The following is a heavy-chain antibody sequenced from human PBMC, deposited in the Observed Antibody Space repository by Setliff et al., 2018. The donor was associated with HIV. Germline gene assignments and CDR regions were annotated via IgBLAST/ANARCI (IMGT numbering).Heavy chain of an antibody. CDR3: ARGYSIALGWFDP. CDR2: INAGNGNT. D-gene: IGHD6-13*01. Sequence: GASVKVSCKTSGYTFNAFYMHWVRQAPGQRLEWMGWINAGNGNTKYSPKFQGRVTITRDTSASTAYMELSSLRSEDTAVYYCARGYSIALGWFDPWGQGTLVTVSS. J-gene: IGHJ5*02. CDR1: GYTFNAFY. V-gene: IGHV1-3*01.